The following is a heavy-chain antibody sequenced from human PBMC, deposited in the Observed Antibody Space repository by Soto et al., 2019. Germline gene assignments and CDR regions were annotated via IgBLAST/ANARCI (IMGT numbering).Heavy chain of an antibody. CDR1: GGSITTYY. D-gene: IGHD2-2*01. J-gene: IGHJ5*02. Sequence: SETLSLTCTVSGGSITTYYWTWIRQPPGKGLEWIGYIYYSGSTYYNPSLKSRVTISIDTSKNQLSLRLTSVTAADTAVYYCARRECRSASCYQSNWFDPWGQGTLVTVSS. CDR3: ARRECRSASCYQSNWFDP. CDR2: IYYSGST. V-gene: IGHV4-59*12.